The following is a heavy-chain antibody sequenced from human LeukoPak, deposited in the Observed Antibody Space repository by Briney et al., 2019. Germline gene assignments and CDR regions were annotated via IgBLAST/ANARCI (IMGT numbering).Heavy chain of an antibody. D-gene: IGHD5-12*01. Sequence: EAGGSLRLSCAASGFTFSSYSMNWVRQAPGKGLEWVSSISSSSSYIDYADSVKGRFTISRDNAKNSLYLQINSLRAEDTAVYYCARDSSGGYDFDYWGQGTLVTVSS. CDR1: GFTFSSYS. CDR3: ARDSSGGYDFDY. CDR2: ISSSSSYI. V-gene: IGHV3-21*01. J-gene: IGHJ4*02.